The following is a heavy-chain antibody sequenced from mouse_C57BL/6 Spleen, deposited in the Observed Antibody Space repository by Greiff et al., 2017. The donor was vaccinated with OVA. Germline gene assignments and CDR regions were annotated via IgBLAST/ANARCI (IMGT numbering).Heavy chain of an antibody. CDR1: GYTFTSYW. J-gene: IGHJ3*01. V-gene: IGHV1-5*01. Sequence: VQLQQSGTVLARPGASVKMSCKSSGYTFTSYWMHWVKQRPGQGLEWIGAIYPGNSDTSYNQKFKGKAKLTAVTSASTAYMELSSLTNEDSAVYYCTREGDYDYPFAYWGQGTLVTVSA. CDR3: TREGDYDYPFAY. D-gene: IGHD2-4*01. CDR2: IYPGNSDT.